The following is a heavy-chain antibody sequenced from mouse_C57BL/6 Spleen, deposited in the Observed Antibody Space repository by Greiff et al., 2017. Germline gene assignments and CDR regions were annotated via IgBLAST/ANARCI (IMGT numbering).Heavy chain of an antibody. Sequence: QVQLQQSGAELVRPGASVKLSCKASGYTFTDYCINWVKQRPGQGLEWIARIYPGSGNTYYNEKFKGKATLTAEKSSSTAYMQLSSLTSEDSAVYFCARDYDWFAYWGQGTLVTVSA. D-gene: IGHD2-4*01. CDR1: GYTFTDYC. V-gene: IGHV1-76*01. J-gene: IGHJ3*01. CDR3: ARDYDWFAY. CDR2: IYPGSGNT.